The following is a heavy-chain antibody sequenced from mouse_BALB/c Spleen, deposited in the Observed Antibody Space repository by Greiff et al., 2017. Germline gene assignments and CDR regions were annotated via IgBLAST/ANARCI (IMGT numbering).Heavy chain of an antibody. CDR2: IDPSDSYT. J-gene: IGHJ1*01. D-gene: IGHD2-14*01. CDR1: GYTFTSYW. V-gene: IGHV1S127*01. Sequence: QVQLKQPGAELVKPGASVKMSCKASGYTFTSYWMHWVKQRPGQGLEWIGVIDPSDSYTSYNQKFKGKATLTVDTSSSTAYMQLSSLTSEDSAVYYCTRGVREYFDVWGAGTTVTVSS. CDR3: TRGVREYFDV.